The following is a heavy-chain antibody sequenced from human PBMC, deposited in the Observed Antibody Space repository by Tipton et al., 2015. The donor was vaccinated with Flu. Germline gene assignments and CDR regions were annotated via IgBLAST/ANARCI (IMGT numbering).Heavy chain of an antibody. J-gene: IGHJ4*02. CDR2: IWYDGSNK. D-gene: IGHD3-9*01. Sequence: SLRLSCTASGFTFSSYGMHWVRQAPGKGLDWVAVIWYDGSNKYYTDSVKGRFTISRDNSRNTLYLQMNNLRAEDTAVYYCARDTETYVLNGHPVPDYWGQGTLVTVSS. V-gene: IGHV3-33*01. CDR1: GFTFSSYG. CDR3: ARDTETYVLNGHPVPDY.